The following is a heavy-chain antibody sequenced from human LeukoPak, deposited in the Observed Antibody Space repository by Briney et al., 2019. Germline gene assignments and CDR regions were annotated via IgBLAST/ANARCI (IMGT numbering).Heavy chain of an antibody. CDR2: INPSGGST. D-gene: IGHD6-13*01. J-gene: IGHJ4*02. Sequence: ASVKVSCKASGYTFTSYYMYWVRQAPGQGLEWMGMINPSGGSTTYAQKFQGRVTMTRDTSTSTVYMELSSLRSDDTAVYYCARDVGSSNWYFDYWGQGTLVTVSS. CDR1: GYTFTSYY. CDR3: ARDVGSSNWYFDY. V-gene: IGHV1-46*01.